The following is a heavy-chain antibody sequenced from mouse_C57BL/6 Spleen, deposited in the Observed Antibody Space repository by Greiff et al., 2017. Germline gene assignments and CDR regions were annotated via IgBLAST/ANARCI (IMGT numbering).Heavy chain of an antibody. Sequence: VKLVESGAELARPGASVKLSCKASGYTFTSYGISWVKQRTGQGLEWIGEIYPRSGNTYYNEKFKGKDTLTADKSSNTAYLQLSSLTSEDTAVYYCARSDYGSGGYFDVWGTGTTVTVSS. D-gene: IGHD1-1*01. J-gene: IGHJ1*03. V-gene: IGHV1-81*01. CDR2: IYPRSGNT. CDR3: ARSDYGSGGYFDV. CDR1: GYTFTSYG.